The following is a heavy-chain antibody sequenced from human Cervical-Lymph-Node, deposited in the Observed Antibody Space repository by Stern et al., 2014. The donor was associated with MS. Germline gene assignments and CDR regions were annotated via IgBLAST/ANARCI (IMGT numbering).Heavy chain of an antibody. Sequence: VQLVESGAEVKKPGASVKVSCKASGYTFTSYTMHWVRQAPGQRLEWMGWINAGNGNTKYSQKFQGRVTITRDTSASTAYMELSSLRSEDTAVYFCARDRRSGSHDFWGQGTLVTVSS. V-gene: IGHV1-3*01. CDR2: INAGNGNT. CDR3: ARDRRSGSHDF. D-gene: IGHD3-22*01. J-gene: IGHJ4*02. CDR1: GYTFTSYT.